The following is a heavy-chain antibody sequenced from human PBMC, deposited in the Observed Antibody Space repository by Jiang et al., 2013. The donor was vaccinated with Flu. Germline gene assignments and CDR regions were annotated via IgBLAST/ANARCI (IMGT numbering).Heavy chain of an antibody. Sequence: GLVKPSETLSLTCTVSGYSISSGYYWGWIRQPPGKGLEWIGSIYHSGSTYYNPSLKSRVTISVDTSKNQFSLKLSSVTAADTAVYYCARTGIAVAVLWWGYWGQGTLVTVSS. V-gene: IGHV4-38-2*02. J-gene: IGHJ4*02. CDR2: IYHSGST. CDR3: ARTGIAVAVLWWGY. D-gene: IGHD6-19*01. CDR1: GYSISSGYY.